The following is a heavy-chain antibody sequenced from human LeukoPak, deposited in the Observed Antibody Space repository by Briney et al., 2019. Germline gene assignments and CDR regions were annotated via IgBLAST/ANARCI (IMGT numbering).Heavy chain of an antibody. J-gene: IGHJ6*03. V-gene: IGHV4-34*01. CDR3: ARHKVVYCSGGSCYYYYYMDV. CDR1: GFTVSSNY. Sequence: PGGSLRLSCAASGFTVSSNYINWVRQPPGKGLEWIGEINHSGSTNYNPSLKSRVTISVDTSKNQFSLELSSVTAADTAVYYCARHKVVYCSGGSCYYYYYMDVWGKGTAVTISS. CDR2: INHSGST. D-gene: IGHD2-15*01.